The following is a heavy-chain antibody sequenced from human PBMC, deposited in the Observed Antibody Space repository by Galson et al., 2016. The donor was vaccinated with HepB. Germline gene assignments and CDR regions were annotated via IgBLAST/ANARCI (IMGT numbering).Heavy chain of an antibody. CDR2: IIPIFDTA. CDR1: GGTFSSYA. V-gene: IGHV1-69*13. CDR3: AMTIAGAGTFYYYGMDV. D-gene: IGHD6-13*01. J-gene: IGHJ6*02. Sequence: SVKVSCKASGGTFSSYAFSWVRQAPGQGLEWMGYIIPIFDTAIYAQKFQGRVMITADESTSTAYMELSSLRSEDTAVYYCAMTIAGAGTFYYYGMDVWGQGTTVTISS.